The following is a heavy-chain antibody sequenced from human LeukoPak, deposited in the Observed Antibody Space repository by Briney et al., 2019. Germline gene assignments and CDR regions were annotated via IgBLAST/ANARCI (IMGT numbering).Heavy chain of an antibody. CDR2: IYHSGST. V-gene: IGHV4-38-2*01. J-gene: IGHJ4*02. CDR1: GSSISSGYY. D-gene: IGHD6-6*01. CDR3: ARRRSSSSRTNYYFDY. Sequence: TATLSLTCAVSGSSISSGYYWGWIRQPPGTGLEWLGSIYHSGSTYYNPSLKSRVTISVDTSKNQFSLKLSSVTAADTAVYYCARRRSSSSRTNYYFDYWGQGTLVTVSS.